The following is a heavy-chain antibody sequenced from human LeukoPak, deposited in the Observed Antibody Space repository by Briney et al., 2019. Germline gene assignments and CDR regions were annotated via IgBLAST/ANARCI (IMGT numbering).Heavy chain of an antibody. CDR3: ARSGSYAAFHI. CDR1: GXTFSSYG. Sequence: PGGSLRLSCAAPGXTFSSYGMHWVRQAPGKGLEWVGRIRKKVNSYITEYDASVKGRFTISRDDSENSLYLQMNSLKTEDTAVYYCARSGSYAAFHIWGQGTRVSVSS. J-gene: IGHJ3*02. D-gene: IGHD1-26*01. V-gene: IGHV3-72*01. CDR2: IRKKVNSYIT.